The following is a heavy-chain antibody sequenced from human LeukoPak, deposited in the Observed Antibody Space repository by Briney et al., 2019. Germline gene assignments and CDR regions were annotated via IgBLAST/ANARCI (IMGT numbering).Heavy chain of an antibody. CDR3: TRQGTDYYDSSGY. J-gene: IGHJ4*02. Sequence: PGGSLRLSCAASGFTFSGSAMHWVRQASGKGLEWVGRIRSKANSYATAYAASVKGRFTISRDDSKNTAYLQMNSLKTEDTAVYYCTRQGTDYYDSSGYWGQGTLVTVSS. D-gene: IGHD3-22*01. V-gene: IGHV3-73*01. CDR2: IRSKANSYAT. CDR1: GFTFSGSA.